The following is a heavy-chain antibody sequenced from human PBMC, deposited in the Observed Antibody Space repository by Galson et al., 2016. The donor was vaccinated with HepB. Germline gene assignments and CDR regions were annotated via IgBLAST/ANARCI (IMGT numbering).Heavy chain of an antibody. CDR3: SREMTGSYFD. V-gene: IGHV3-7*01. J-gene: IGHJ4*02. CDR2: IRGDGIVR. D-gene: IGHD3-10*01. Sequence: SLRLSCAASGFTFNAHWLNWVRQAPGKGLEWVAHIRGDGIVRYYAESVRGRFTISRDNAKNPLYLQMNGLRVDDTAVYYCSREMTGSYFDWGQGTLVTVSS. CDR1: GFTFNAHW.